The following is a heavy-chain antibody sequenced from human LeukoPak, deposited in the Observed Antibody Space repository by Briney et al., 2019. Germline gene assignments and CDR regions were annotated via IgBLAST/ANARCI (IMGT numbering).Heavy chain of an antibody. J-gene: IGHJ6*03. Sequence: ASVKVSCKASGYTFTSYDINWVRQATGQGLEWMGWINTNTGNPTYAQGFTGRFVFSLDTSVSTAYLQISSLKAEDTAVYYCAREGCTNGVCGNYYYYYMDVWGKGTTVTVSS. CDR1: GYTFTSYD. D-gene: IGHD2-8*01. CDR3: AREGCTNGVCGNYYYYYMDV. V-gene: IGHV7-4-1*02. CDR2: INTNTGNP.